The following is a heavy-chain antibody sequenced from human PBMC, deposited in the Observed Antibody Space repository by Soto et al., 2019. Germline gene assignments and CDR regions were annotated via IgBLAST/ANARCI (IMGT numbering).Heavy chain of an antibody. CDR3: ARDQVDILTGTFDY. CDR2: ISAYNGNT. J-gene: IGHJ4*02. V-gene: IGHV1-18*01. CDR1: GYTFTSYG. Sequence: ASVKVSCKASGYTFTSYGISWVRQAPGQGLEWMGWISAYNGNTNYAQKLQGRFTMTTDTSTSTAYMELRSLRSDDTAVYYCARDQVDILTGTFDYWGQGTMLSVSS. D-gene: IGHD3-9*01.